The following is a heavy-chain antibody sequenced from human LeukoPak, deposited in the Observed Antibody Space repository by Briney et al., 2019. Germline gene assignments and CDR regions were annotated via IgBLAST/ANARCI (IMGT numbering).Heavy chain of an antibody. J-gene: IGHJ3*02. CDR3: AHSFGHTDLYQLLSDAFDI. D-gene: IGHD2-2*01. Sequence: SGPTLVKPTQTLTLTCTFSGFSLSTSGVGVGWIRQPPGKALEWLALIYWNDDKRYSPSLKGRLTITKDTSKNQVVLTMTNMDPVDTATYYCAHSFGHTDLYQLLSDAFDIWGQGTMVTVSS. CDR2: IYWNDDK. CDR1: GFSLSTSGVG. V-gene: IGHV2-5*01.